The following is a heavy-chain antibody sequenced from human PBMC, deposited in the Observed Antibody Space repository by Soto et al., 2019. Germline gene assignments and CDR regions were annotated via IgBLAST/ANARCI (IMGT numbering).Heavy chain of an antibody. Sequence: PGGSLRLSCAASGFTFSSYGMHWVRQAPGKGLEWVAVISYDGSNKYYADSVKGRFTISRDNSKNTLYLQMNSLRAEDTAVYYCAKDESSGWYVIWFDPWGQGTLVTVSS. J-gene: IGHJ5*02. CDR3: AKDESSGWYVIWFDP. CDR1: GFTFSSYG. D-gene: IGHD6-19*01. V-gene: IGHV3-30*18. CDR2: ISYDGSNK.